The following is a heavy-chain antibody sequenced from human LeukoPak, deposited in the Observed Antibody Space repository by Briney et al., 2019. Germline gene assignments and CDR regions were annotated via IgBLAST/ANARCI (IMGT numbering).Heavy chain of an antibody. J-gene: IGHJ6*02. Sequence: PGGSLRLSCAASEFDFSTHAMTWVRQAPGKGLEWVSAISISGTKTYYADSVKGRFTISRDNSKNSLYLQMNSLRAEDTALYHCARNNGMDVWGQGTTVIVSS. V-gene: IGHV3-23*01. CDR1: EFDFSTHA. CDR2: ISISGTKT. CDR3: ARNNGMDV.